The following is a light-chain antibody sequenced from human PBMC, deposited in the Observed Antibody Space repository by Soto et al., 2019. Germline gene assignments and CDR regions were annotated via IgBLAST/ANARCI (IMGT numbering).Light chain of an antibody. V-gene: IGKV1-5*01. J-gene: IGKJ1*01. CDR1: QSFNSW. Sequence: IPMTPSPSPLSSAVGGRVPIPFRASQSFNSWVAWYQQKPGKAPKLLIYAASSLETGVPSRFSGSGSGTEFTLTISSLQPDDFATYYCNQYNSFSLTFGQGTKVDIK. CDR2: AAS. CDR3: NQYNSFSLT.